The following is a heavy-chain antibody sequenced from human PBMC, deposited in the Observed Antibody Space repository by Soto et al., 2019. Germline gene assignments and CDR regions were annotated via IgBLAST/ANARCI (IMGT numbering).Heavy chain of an antibody. CDR2: IYYSGST. D-gene: IGHD6-6*01. Sequence: SETLSLTCTVSGGSISSYYWTWIRQPPGKGLEWIGYIYYSGSTNYNPSLKSRVTISVDTSKNQFSLKLSSVTAADTAVYYWARDSPYSSSAGRPPDYYYGMDVWGQGTTVTVSS. CDR3: ARDSPYSSSAGRPPDYYYGMDV. J-gene: IGHJ6*02. CDR1: GGSISSYY. V-gene: IGHV4-59*01.